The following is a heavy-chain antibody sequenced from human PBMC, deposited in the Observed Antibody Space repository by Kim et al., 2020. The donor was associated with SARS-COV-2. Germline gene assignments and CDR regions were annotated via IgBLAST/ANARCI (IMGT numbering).Heavy chain of an antibody. CDR2: IRSKAYGGTT. CDR3: TRYDILTGYYYYYGMDV. V-gene: IGHV3-49*03. J-gene: IGHJ6*02. Sequence: GGSLRLSCTASGFTFGDYAMSWFRQAPGKGLEWVGFIRSKAYGGTTEYAASVKGRFTISRDDSKSIAYLQMNSLKTEDTAVYYGTRYDILTGYYYYYGMDVWGQGTTVTVSS. D-gene: IGHD3-9*01. CDR1: GFTFGDYA.